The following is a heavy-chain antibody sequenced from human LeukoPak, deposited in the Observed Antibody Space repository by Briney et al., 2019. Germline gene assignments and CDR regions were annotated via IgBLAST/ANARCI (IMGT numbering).Heavy chain of an antibody. CDR3: ARGQGSSRSSYYYYYYYMDV. V-gene: IGHV4-34*01. J-gene: IGHJ6*03. D-gene: IGHD6-13*01. Sequence: SETLSLTCAVYGGSFSGYYWSWIRQPPGKGLEWIGEINHSGSTNCNPSLKSRVTISVDTSKNQFSLKLSSVTAADTAVYYCARGQGSSRSSYYYYYYYMDVWGKGTTVTVSS. CDR1: GGSFSGYY. CDR2: INHSGST.